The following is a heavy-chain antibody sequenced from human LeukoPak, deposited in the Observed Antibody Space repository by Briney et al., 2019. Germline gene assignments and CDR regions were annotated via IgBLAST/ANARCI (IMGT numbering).Heavy chain of an antibody. CDR1: GFTFSAYW. CDR3: ARDTPGEESH. V-gene: IGHV3-7*01. Sequence: GGSLRLTCSASGFTFSAYWMSWVRQAPGKGLEWVANIKQDGSEDHYVDSVKGRFTISRDNAKNSLYLQMNSLRAEDTAVYYCARDTPGEESHWGQGTLVAVSS. CDR2: IKQDGSED. D-gene: IGHD2-2*01. J-gene: IGHJ4*02.